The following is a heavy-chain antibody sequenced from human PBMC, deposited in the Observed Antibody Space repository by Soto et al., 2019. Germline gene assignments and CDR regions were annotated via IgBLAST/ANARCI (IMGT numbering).Heavy chain of an antibody. CDR1: GYTFTGYS. D-gene: IGHD5-12*01. J-gene: IGHJ6*02. CDR3: PREDEWLQFNYYYGMEV. V-gene: IGHV1-2*02. CDR2: INPNSGGT. Sequence: SVRGSCKXSGYTFTGYSMHWVRHAPGQGLEWIGSINPNSGGTNYAQKFHVKVTMTRDTSISTAYMELSRLRSDDTGVYYCPREDEWLQFNYYYGMEVWGQGTTVTVSS.